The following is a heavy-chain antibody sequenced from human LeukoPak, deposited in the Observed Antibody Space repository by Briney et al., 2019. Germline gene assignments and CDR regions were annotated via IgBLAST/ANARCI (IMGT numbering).Heavy chain of an antibody. Sequence: SETLSLTCAVFGGSFSGYYWNWIRQPPGKGLEWIGQINPSRNTNYNPSLKSRVTISPDKSKNQFSLTLTSVTAADTAVYFCARAPLSGTYYTDAFDIWGQGTM. CDR1: GGSFSGYY. CDR2: INPSRNT. V-gene: IGHV4-34*01. CDR3: ARAPLSGTYYTDAFDI. D-gene: IGHD1-26*01. J-gene: IGHJ3*02.